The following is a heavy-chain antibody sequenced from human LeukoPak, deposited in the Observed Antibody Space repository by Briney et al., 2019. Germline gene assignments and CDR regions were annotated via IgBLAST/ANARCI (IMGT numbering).Heavy chain of an antibody. V-gene: IGHV3-11*01. CDR3: AREQRVGATVYFDY. CDR2: ISSSGSTI. CDR1: GFTFSDYY. J-gene: IGHJ4*02. D-gene: IGHD1-26*01. Sequence: GGSLRLSCAASGFTFSDYYMSWIRQAPGKGLEWVSYISSSGSTIYYADSVKGRFTISRDNAKNSLYLQMNSLRAEDAAVYYCAREQRVGATVYFDYWGQGTLVTVSS.